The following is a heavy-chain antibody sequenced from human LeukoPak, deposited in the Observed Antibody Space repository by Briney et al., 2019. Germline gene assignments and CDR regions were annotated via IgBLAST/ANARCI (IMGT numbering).Heavy chain of an antibody. Sequence: PGGSLRRSCAASGFTFSSYWMHWVRQAPGKGLVWVSRINSDGSSTSYADSVKGRFTISRDNSKNTLYLQMNSLRVEDTAVYYCARKTDTSMLGDYWGQGTLVTVSS. CDR1: GFTFSSYW. D-gene: IGHD5-18*01. CDR2: INSDGSST. J-gene: IGHJ4*02. V-gene: IGHV3-74*01. CDR3: ARKTDTSMLGDY.